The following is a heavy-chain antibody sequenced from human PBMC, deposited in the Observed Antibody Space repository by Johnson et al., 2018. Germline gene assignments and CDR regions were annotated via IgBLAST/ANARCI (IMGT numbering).Heavy chain of an antibody. Sequence: QVQLVQSGAEVKKPGASVKVSCEASGYTFTSYVIHWVRQAPGQRLEWMGGINTGNGDTEYSQKFQGRVTITRDSSASTAYMELSSLTSEDTAVYYCAKDPYGSGITHSYDYYMAVWGKGTTVTVSS. CDR1: GYTFTSYV. V-gene: IGHV1-3*04. J-gene: IGHJ6*03. D-gene: IGHD3-10*01. CDR2: INTGNGDT. CDR3: AKDPYGSGITHSYDYYMAV.